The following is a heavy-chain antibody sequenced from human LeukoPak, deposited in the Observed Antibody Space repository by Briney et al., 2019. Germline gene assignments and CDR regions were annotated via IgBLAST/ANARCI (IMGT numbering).Heavy chain of an antibody. Sequence: ETLSLTCAVYGGSFSGYYWSWVRQAPGKGLEWVANIKKDGSEKYYVDSVKGRFTISRDNAKKSLYLQMNSLRAEDTAVYYCARHLSGVTGYTYGRGIDYWGQGTLVTVSS. CDR1: GGSFSGYY. J-gene: IGHJ4*02. D-gene: IGHD5-18*01. V-gene: IGHV3-7*01. CDR2: IKKDGSEK. CDR3: ARHLSGVTGYTYGRGIDY.